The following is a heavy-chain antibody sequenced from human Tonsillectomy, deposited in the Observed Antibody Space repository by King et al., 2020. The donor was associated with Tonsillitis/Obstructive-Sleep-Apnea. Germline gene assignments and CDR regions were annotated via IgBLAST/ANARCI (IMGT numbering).Heavy chain of an antibody. CDR1: GGTFSSYA. CDR3: ARVADYDILTGYYKNFDY. CDR2: IIPIFGTA. J-gene: IGHJ4*02. V-gene: IGHV1-69*01. D-gene: IGHD3-9*01. Sequence: GQLVQSGAEVKKPGSSVKVSCKASGGTFSSYAISWVRQAPGQGLEWMGGIIPIFGTANYAQKFQGRVTITADESTSTAYMELSSLRSEDTAVHYCARVADYDILTGYYKNFDYWGQGTLVTVSS.